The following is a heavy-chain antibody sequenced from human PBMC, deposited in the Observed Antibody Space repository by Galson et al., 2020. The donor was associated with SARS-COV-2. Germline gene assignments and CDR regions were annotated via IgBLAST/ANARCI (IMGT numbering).Heavy chain of an antibody. J-gene: IGHJ3*02. CDR3: ARDREYSYAMGLLQNAFDI. D-gene: IGHD5-18*01. CDR2: IYHSGST. V-gene: IGHV4-4*02. Sequence: SETLSLTCAVSGGSISSSNWWSWVRQPPGKGLEWIGEIYHSGSTNYNPSLQSRVTISVDKSKNQFSLKLSSVTAADTAVYYCARDREYSYAMGLLQNAFDIWGQGTMVTVSS. CDR1: GGSISSSNW.